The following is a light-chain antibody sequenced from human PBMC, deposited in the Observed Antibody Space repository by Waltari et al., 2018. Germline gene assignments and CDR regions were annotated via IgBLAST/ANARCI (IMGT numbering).Light chain of an antibody. V-gene: IGKV3-15*01. Sequence: EVVMTQSPATLSVSPGERATLSCRASQSVSSFVAWYQQKPGQAPRLLIDGASTRATGIPARFSGSGSETEFTRTISSLQSEDFAVYYCQQYNDWPPLTFGGGTKVEIK. CDR3: QQYNDWPPLT. CDR2: GAS. J-gene: IGKJ4*01. CDR1: QSVSSF.